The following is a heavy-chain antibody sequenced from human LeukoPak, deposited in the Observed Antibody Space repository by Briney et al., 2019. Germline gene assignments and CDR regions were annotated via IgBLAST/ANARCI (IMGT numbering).Heavy chain of an antibody. J-gene: IGHJ3*02. CDR3: ATNRAGTYDRPFDI. CDR2: IYYSGST. CDR1: GGSISSYY. Sequence: SETLSLTCAVSGGSISSYYWTWIRQPPGKGLEWIGYIYYSGSTYYNPSLKSRVTISVDTSKNQFSLELSSVTATDTAVYFCATNRAGTYDRPFDIWGQGTMVTVSS. D-gene: IGHD1-26*01. V-gene: IGHV4-59*08.